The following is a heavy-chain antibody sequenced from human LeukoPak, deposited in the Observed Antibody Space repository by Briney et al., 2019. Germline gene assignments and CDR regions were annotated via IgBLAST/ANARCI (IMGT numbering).Heavy chain of an antibody. D-gene: IGHD5-18*01. V-gene: IGHV4-34*01. Sequence: SETLSLTCAVYGGSFSGYYWSWIRQPPGKGLEWIGEINHSGSTNYNPSLKSRVTISVDTSKNQFSLKLSSVTAADTAVYYCARVPGGYSYGSGYYYYYMDVWGKGTTVTVSS. CDR3: ARVPGGYSYGSGYYYYYMDV. CDR1: GGSFSGYY. CDR2: INHSGST. J-gene: IGHJ6*03.